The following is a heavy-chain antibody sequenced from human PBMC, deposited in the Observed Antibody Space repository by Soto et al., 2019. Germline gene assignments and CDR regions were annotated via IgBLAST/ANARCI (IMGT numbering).Heavy chain of an antibody. J-gene: IGHJ5*02. CDR2: IYYSVST. Sequence: QVQLQESGPGLVKPSQTLSLTCTVSGGSISSGGYYWSWIRQHPGKGLEWIGYIYYSVSTYYNPSLKSRVTFAVDTSKNQFSLKLSSVTAADTAVYYWARDVNTVTHNWFDPWGQGTLVTVSS. V-gene: IGHV4-31*03. D-gene: IGHD4-17*01. CDR3: ARDVNTVTHNWFDP. CDR1: GGSISSGGYY.